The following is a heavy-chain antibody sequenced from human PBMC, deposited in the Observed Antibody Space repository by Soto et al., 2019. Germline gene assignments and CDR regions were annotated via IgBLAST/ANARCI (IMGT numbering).Heavy chain of an antibody. CDR1: GFTFSSYG. J-gene: IGHJ6*02. CDR2: IWYDGSER. CDR3: ARVGHTNYAMDV. V-gene: IGHV3-33*01. D-gene: IGHD1-26*01. Sequence: QMQQVESGGGVVQPGRSLRLSCGVSGFTFSSYGMHWVRQAPGKGLEWVAVIWYDGSERYYADSVAGRFTISRDNSKNMLYLQMNSLRVEDTAVYYWARVGHTNYAMDVWGQGTTVTVSS.